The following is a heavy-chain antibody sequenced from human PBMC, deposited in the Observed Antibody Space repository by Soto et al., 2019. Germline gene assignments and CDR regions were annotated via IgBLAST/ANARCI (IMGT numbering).Heavy chain of an antibody. Sequence: PGGSLRLSCAASGFTFSSYAMSWVRQAPGKGLEWVSAISGSGGSTYYADSVKGRFTISRDNSKNTLYLQMNSLRAEDTAVYYCAKDIYGFWSGYYFDYWGQGTLVTVSS. V-gene: IGHV3-23*01. CDR1: GFTFSSYA. D-gene: IGHD3-3*01. CDR2: ISGSGGST. CDR3: AKDIYGFWSGYYFDY. J-gene: IGHJ4*02.